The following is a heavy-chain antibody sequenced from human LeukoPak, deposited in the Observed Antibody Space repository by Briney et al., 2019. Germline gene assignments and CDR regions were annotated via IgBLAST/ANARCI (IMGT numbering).Heavy chain of an antibody. CDR2: ISSSGNYI. J-gene: IGHJ6*04. D-gene: IGHD3-9*01. CDR1: GFTFSNYS. V-gene: IGHV3-21*01. Sequence: GGSLRLSCAASGFTFSNYSMNWVRQAPGKGLEWVSSISSSGNYIYYADSVKGRFTISRDNAKNSLYLQMNSLRAEDTSVYYCARAKDILTGWNYDMDVWGKGTTVTVSS. CDR3: ARAKDILTGWNYDMDV.